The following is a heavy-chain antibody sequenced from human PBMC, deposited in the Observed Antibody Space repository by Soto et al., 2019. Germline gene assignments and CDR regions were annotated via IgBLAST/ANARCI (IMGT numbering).Heavy chain of an antibody. CDR1: GYTCSNYA. Sequence: QVHLVQSGAAVKKPGSSVRVSCTTSGYTCSNYAISWVRQAPGQGLEWMGWINTGSGYTNYAHDRVTMTKDASTYTAYLEITSLRSDDTAIYYCASDRVYNGGSDVDYWGQGTLVTVSS. CDR2: INTGSGYT. D-gene: IGHD5-12*01. J-gene: IGHJ4*02. CDR3: ASDRVYNGGSDVDY. V-gene: IGHV1-18*01.